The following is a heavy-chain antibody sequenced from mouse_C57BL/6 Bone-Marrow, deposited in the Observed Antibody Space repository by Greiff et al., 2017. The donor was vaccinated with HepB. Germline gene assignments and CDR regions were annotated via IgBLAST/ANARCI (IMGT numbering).Heavy chain of an antibody. V-gene: IGHV1-55*01. Sequence: VQLQQSGAELVKPGASVKMSCKASGYTFTSYWITWVKQRPGQGLEWIGDIYPGSGSTNYNEKFKSKATLTVDTSSSTAYMQLSSLTSEDSAVYYCAREIYYYGRVSMDYWGQGTSVTVSS. J-gene: IGHJ4*01. D-gene: IGHD1-1*01. CDR2: IYPGSGST. CDR3: AREIYYYGRVSMDY. CDR1: GYTFTSYW.